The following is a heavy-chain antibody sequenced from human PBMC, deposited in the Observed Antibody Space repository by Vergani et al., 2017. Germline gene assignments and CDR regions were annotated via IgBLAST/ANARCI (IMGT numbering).Heavy chain of an antibody. J-gene: IGHJ4*02. CDR1: GFSLSRFW. CDR2: ISPDGSAT. Sequence: VQLVASGGGVVQPGGSLRLSCAASGFSLSRFWMSWVRQAPEKGLEWVAHISPDGSATSYVDSVKGRFTISRDNTKNMLYLQMNSLRAEDTAVYYCARLSYDTTPYLQGGYDCWGQGTLVSVSS. V-gene: IGHV3-7*03. CDR3: ARLSYDTTPYLQGGYDC. D-gene: IGHD3-22*01.